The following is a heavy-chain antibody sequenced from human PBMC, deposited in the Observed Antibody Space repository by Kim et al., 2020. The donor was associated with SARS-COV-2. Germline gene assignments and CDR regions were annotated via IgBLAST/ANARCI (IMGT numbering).Heavy chain of an antibody. Sequence: SETLSLTCTVSGGSISSYYWSWIRQPPGKGLEWIGYIYYSGSTNYNPSLKSRVTISVDTSKNQFSLKLSSVTAADTSVYYCARGGTTGTICFDPWGQGTLVTVSS. CDR1: GGSISSYY. J-gene: IGHJ5*02. CDR3: ARGGTTGTICFDP. V-gene: IGHV4-59*13. CDR2: IYYSGST. D-gene: IGHD1-1*01.